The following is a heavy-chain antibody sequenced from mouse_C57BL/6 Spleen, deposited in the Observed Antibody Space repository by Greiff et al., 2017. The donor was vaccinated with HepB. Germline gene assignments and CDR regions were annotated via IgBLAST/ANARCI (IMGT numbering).Heavy chain of an antibody. CDR3: ARGGIITTVVARGYAMDY. D-gene: IGHD1-1*01. V-gene: IGHV1-81*01. J-gene: IGHJ4*01. CDR2: IYPRSGNT. Sequence: QVQLKQSGAELARPGASVKLSCKASGYTFTSYGISWVKQRTGQGLEWIGEIYPRSGNTYYNEKFKGKATLTADKSSSTAYMELRSLTSEDSAVYFCARGGIITTVVARGYAMDYWGQGTSVTVSS. CDR1: GYTFTSYG.